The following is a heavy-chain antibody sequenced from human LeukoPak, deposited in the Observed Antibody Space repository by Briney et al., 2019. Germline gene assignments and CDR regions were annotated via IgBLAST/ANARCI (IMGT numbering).Heavy chain of an antibody. Sequence: GGSLRVSCAASGFTFRDYAMYWVRQAPGKGLEWVSGISWDSSSVAYADSVKGRFTISRDNAKNSLYLQMNSLRAEDMALYYCAKDVGGPLADAFDIWGQGTMVTVSS. J-gene: IGHJ3*02. D-gene: IGHD2-15*01. CDR2: ISWDSSSV. CDR1: GFTFRDYA. CDR3: AKDVGGPLADAFDI. V-gene: IGHV3-9*03.